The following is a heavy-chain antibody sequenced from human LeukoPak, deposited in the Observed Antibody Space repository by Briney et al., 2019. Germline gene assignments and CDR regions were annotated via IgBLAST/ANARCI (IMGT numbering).Heavy chain of an antibody. CDR1: SGSFSGNY. CDR2: INHSGST. J-gene: IGHJ6*02. CDR3: ARENFYYGMDV. Sequence: PSETLSLTCDVYSGSFSGNYWSWIRQPPGKGLEWIGEINHSGSTNYNPSLKSRVTLSVDTSKNQVSLKLTSVSAADTAVYYCARENFYYGMDVWGQGTTVTVSS. V-gene: IGHV4-34*01.